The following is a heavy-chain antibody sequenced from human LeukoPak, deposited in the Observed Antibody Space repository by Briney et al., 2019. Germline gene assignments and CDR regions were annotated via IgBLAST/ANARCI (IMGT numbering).Heavy chain of an antibody. D-gene: IGHD2-15*01. CDR3: ARVTCSGESCYAFEY. Sequence: GGSLRLSCAASGFTFSSYSMNWVRQAPGKGLEWVSSISTSSSYIYYADSVKGRFTISRDNAKNSLYLQMNSLRAEDTAVYYCARVTCSGESCYAFEYWGQGTLVTVSS. CDR1: GFTFSSYS. CDR2: ISTSSSYI. J-gene: IGHJ4*02. V-gene: IGHV3-21*01.